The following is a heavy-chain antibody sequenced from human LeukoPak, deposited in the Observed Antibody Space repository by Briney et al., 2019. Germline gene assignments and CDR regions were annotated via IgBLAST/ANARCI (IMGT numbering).Heavy chain of an antibody. CDR3: AREGAVTTISDFDY. J-gene: IGHJ4*02. D-gene: IGHD4-11*01. Sequence: GGTLRLSCAASGITFTSYGMSWVRQAPGKGLEWVSYISSSSSTIYYADSVKGRFTISRDNAKNSLYLQMNSLRAEDTAVYYCAREGAVTTISDFDYWGQGTLVTVSS. CDR2: ISSSSSTI. CDR1: GITFTSYG. V-gene: IGHV3-48*01.